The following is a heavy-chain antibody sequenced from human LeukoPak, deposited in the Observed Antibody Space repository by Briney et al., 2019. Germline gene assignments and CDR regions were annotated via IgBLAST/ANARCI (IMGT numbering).Heavy chain of an antibody. CDR2: IKSKTDGGTT. CDR1: GFTFSNAW. V-gene: IGHV3-15*01. J-gene: IGHJ4*02. CDR3: TTAGILRYFDWSLIFDY. D-gene: IGHD3-9*01. Sequence: PGGSLRLSCAASGFTFSNAWMSWVRQAPGKGLEWVGRIKSKTDGGTTDYAAPVKGRFTSSRDDSKNTLYLQVNSLKTEDTAVYYCTTAGILRYFDWSLIFDYWGQGTLVTVSS.